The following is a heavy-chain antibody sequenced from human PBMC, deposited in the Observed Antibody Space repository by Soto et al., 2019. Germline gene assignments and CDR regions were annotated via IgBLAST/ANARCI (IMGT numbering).Heavy chain of an antibody. J-gene: IGHJ3*02. Sequence: GGSLRLSCAASGFTFSSYSMNWVRQAPGKGLEWVSSISSSSSYIYYADSVKGRFTISRDNAKNSLYLQMNSLRAEDTAVYYCARQLRFSNAFDIWGQGTMVTVSS. CDR2: ISSSSSYI. V-gene: IGHV3-21*01. CDR3: ARQLRFSNAFDI. CDR1: GFTFSSYS. D-gene: IGHD3-3*01.